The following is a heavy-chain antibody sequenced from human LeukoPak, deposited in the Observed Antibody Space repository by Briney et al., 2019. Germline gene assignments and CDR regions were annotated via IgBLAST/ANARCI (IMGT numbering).Heavy chain of an antibody. J-gene: IGHJ4*02. Sequence: ASVKVSCKASGYTFTSYGISWVRQAPGQGLEWMGWISAYNGNTNYAQKLQGRVTMTTDTSTSTAYMELRSLRSDDTAVYYCARQYDYAWGSYRPYYFDYWGQGTLVTVSS. CDR1: GYTFTSYG. CDR3: ARQYDYAWGSYRPYYFDY. D-gene: IGHD3-16*02. V-gene: IGHV1-18*01. CDR2: ISAYNGNT.